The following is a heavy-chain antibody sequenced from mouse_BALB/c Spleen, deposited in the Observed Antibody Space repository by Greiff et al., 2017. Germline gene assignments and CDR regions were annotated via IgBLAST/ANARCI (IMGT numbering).Heavy chain of an antibody. V-gene: IGHV2-9*02. Sequence: VQVVESGPGLVAPSQSLSITCTVSGFSLTSYGVHWVRQPPGKGLEWLGVIWAGGSTNYNSALMSRLSISKDNSKSQVFLKMNSLQTDDTAMYYCARFYGNFLYYYAMDYWGQGTSVTVSS. CDR3: ARFYGNFLYYYAMDY. D-gene: IGHD2-1*01. CDR2: IWAGGST. CDR1: GFSLTSYG. J-gene: IGHJ4*01.